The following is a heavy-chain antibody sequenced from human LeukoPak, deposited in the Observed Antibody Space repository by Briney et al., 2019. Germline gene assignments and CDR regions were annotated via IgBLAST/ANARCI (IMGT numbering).Heavy chain of an antibody. CDR1: GFTFSSYS. V-gene: IGHV3-21*01. Sequence: GGSLRLPCAASGFTFSSYSMNWVRQAPGKGLEWVSSISSSSSYIYYADSVKGRFTISRDNAKNSLYLQMNSLRAEDTAVYYCARDASLSAAAGTLDYWGQGTLVTVSS. CDR3: ARDASLSAAAGTLDY. CDR2: ISSSSSYI. J-gene: IGHJ4*02. D-gene: IGHD6-13*01.